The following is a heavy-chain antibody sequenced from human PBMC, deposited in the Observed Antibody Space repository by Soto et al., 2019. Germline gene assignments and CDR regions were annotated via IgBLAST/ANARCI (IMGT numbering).Heavy chain of an antibody. V-gene: IGHV3-11*01. D-gene: IGHD4-17*01. CDR3: ARDVDADFRTDFDY. CDR1: GFTFSDYY. CDR2: ISGNGEVI. Sequence: GGSLRLACAASGFTFSDYYIHWIRRAPGKGLEWISYISGNGEVIQYAASARGRFTISRDNAENSVYLEMESLRDEDTALYYCARDVDADFRTDFDYWGRGTLVTVSS. J-gene: IGHJ4*02.